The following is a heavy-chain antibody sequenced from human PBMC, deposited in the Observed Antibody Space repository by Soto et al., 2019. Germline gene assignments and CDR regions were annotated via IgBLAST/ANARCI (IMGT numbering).Heavy chain of an antibody. J-gene: IGHJ3*02. Sequence: ASVKVSCKTSGYTFSAYYVHWARRAPGQGLQWLGWINPNGDSTTYAQKFQGRVTMTRDTSTSTVYMELSSLRSEDTAVYYCARGVSSSMESGAFDIWGQGTMVTVS. D-gene: IGHD6-6*01. V-gene: IGHV1-46*01. CDR1: GYTFSAYY. CDR3: ARGVSSSMESGAFDI. CDR2: INPNGDST.